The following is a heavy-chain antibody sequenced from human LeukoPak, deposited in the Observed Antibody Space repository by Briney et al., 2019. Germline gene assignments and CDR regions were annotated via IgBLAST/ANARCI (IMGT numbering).Heavy chain of an antibody. CDR3: AREKIGYSGGYNWFDP. CDR1: GGSISSYY. D-gene: IGHD5-24*01. CDR2: IYYSGST. V-gene: IGHV4-59*01. J-gene: IGHJ5*02. Sequence: PSETLSLTCTVSGGSISSYYWSWIRQPPGKGLEWIGYIYYSGSTNCNPSLKSRVTISVDTSKNQFSLKLSSVTAADTAVYYCAREKIGYSGGYNWFDPWGQGTLVTISS.